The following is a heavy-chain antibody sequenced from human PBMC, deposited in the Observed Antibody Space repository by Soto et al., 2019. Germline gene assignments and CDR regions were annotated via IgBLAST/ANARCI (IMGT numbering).Heavy chain of an antibody. CDR2: IYYSGST. V-gene: IGHV4-31*03. D-gene: IGHD5-18*01. CDR1: GGSISSGGYY. CDR3: ARDYKGGTAMVTRYYYGMDV. J-gene: IGHJ6*02. Sequence: QVQLQESGPGLVKPSQTLSLTCTVSGGSISSGGYYWSWIRQHPGKGLEWIGYIYYSGSTYYNPSLKSRVTISVDTSKNQFSLKLSSVTAADTAVYYCARDYKGGTAMVTRYYYGMDVWGQGTTVTVSS.